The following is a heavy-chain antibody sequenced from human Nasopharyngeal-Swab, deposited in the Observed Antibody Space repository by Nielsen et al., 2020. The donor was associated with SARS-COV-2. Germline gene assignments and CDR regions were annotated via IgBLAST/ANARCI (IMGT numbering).Heavy chain of an antibody. D-gene: IGHD7-27*01. Sequence: GESLKISCAVSGFTFSNSWMHWVRQAPGKGLVWVSRINSDGSRTGHADSVKGRFTISRDNAKNTIYLQMNSLRAEDTAVYYCARDFDKTGDWGQGILVTVSS. J-gene: IGHJ4*02. CDR1: GFTFSNSW. V-gene: IGHV3-74*01. CDR3: ARDFDKTGD. CDR2: INSDGSRT.